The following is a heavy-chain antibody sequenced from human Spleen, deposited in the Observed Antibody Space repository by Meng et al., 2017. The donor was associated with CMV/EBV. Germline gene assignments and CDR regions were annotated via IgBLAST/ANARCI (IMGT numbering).Heavy chain of an antibody. CDR2: LSTSAYST. CDR3: AKASGYDSSGYHAFDI. CDR1: GFTFSSYA. V-gene: IGHV3-23*01. D-gene: IGHD3-22*01. J-gene: IGHJ3*02. Sequence: GFTFSSYAMGWVGRVPGKGLEWVAALSTSAYSTYYADSVKGRFTISRDNSKNTLYLQMSSLRAEDTAVYYCAKASGYDSSGYHAFDIWGQGAMVTVSS.